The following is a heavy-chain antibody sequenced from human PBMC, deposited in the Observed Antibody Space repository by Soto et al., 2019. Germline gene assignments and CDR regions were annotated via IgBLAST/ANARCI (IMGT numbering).Heavy chain of an antibody. Sequence: QVQLVESGGGVVQPGTSLRLSCVGSGFAFRSYVIHWVRQAPGKGLEWVALTSYDGSNNFYGDSVKGRFTISRDNSRNTVELQMASLRLEDTALYYCARWGTRGGLVVWGQGTLVSVSS. CDR3: ARWGTRGGLVV. V-gene: IGHV3-33*05. CDR1: GFAFRSYV. J-gene: IGHJ4*02. CDR2: TSYDGSNN. D-gene: IGHD2-15*01.